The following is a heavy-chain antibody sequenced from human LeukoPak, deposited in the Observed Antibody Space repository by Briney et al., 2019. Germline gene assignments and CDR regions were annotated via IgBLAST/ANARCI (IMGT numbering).Heavy chain of an antibody. V-gene: IGHV3-48*02. CDR1: GFTFSSYS. J-gene: IGHJ6*02. D-gene: IGHD2-15*01. CDR2: ISSSSSTI. CDR3: ARPGYCSGGSCYSDVGYYYYGMDV. Sequence: PGGSLRLSCAASGFTFSSYSMNWDRQAPGKGLEWVSYISSSSSTIYYADSVKGRFTISRDNAKNSLYLQMNSLRDEDTAVYYCARPGYCSGGSCYSDVGYYYYGMDVWGQGTTVTVSS.